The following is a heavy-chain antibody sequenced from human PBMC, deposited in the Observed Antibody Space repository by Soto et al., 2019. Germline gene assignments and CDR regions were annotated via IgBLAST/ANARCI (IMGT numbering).Heavy chain of an antibody. Sequence: SVKVSCKASGGTFSSYAISWVRQAPGQGLEWMGGIIPIFGTANYAQKFQGRVTITADESTSTAYMELSSLRSEDTAVYYCARYCSSTSCYTPYYYGMDVWGQGTTVTVSS. CDR3: ARYCSSTSCYTPYYYGMDV. J-gene: IGHJ6*02. V-gene: IGHV1-69*13. D-gene: IGHD2-2*02. CDR1: GGTFSSYA. CDR2: IIPIFGTA.